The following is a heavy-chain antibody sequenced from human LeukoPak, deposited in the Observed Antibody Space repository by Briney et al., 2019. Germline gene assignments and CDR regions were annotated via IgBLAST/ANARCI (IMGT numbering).Heavy chain of an antibody. V-gene: IGHV3-7*04. CDR3: ARDSTLSNY. J-gene: IGHJ4*02. CDR2: IKYDRSET. Sequence: GGSLRLSCAASGFIFSGSWLTWVRQAPGKGLEWVANIKYDRSETYYVDSVRGRFSISRDNAKNSLYLQMNSLSAEDTAVYYCARDSTLSNYWGQGTLVTVSS. D-gene: IGHD3-16*01. CDR1: GFIFSGSW.